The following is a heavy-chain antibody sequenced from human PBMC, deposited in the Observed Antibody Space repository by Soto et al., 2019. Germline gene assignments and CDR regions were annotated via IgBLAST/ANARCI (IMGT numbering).Heavy chain of an antibody. CDR1: GGTFSSYA. Sequence: QVQLVQSVAEVKKPGSSVKVSCKASGGTFSSYALSWVRQAPGQGLEWMGGIIPIFGTANYAQKFQGRVTITADESTSTAYMELSSLRSEDTAVYYCASERATAGTSPFFDYWGQGTLVTVSS. V-gene: IGHV1-69*01. D-gene: IGHD6-13*01. CDR2: IIPIFGTA. J-gene: IGHJ4*02. CDR3: ASERATAGTSPFFDY.